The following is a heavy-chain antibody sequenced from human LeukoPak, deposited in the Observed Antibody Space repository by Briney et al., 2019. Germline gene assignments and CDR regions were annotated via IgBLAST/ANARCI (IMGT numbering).Heavy chain of an antibody. CDR2: ISAGGTNT. CDR1: GFTFSDYA. V-gene: IGHV3-23*01. Sequence: PGGSLRLSCAASGFTFSDYAMTWVRQAPGKALEWVSSISAGGTNTYRSASAKGRFTISRDNSENTLYLQMSNLGAEDTAIYYCAKDSVAAAGSYCDYWGQGTLVTVSS. CDR3: AKDSVAAAGSYCDY. D-gene: IGHD6-25*01. J-gene: IGHJ4*02.